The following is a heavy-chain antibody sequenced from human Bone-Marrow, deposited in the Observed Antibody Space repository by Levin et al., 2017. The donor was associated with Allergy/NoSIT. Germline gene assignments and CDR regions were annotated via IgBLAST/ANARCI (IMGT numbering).Heavy chain of an antibody. J-gene: IGHJ5*02. CDR3: ARSTPLVGARDGGWFDP. CDR2: ISYDGSNK. V-gene: IGHV3-30-3*01. Sequence: GGSLRLSCAASGFTFSSYAMHWVRQAPGKGLEWVAVISYDGSNKYYADSVKGRFTISRDNSKNTLYLQMNSLRAEDTAVYYCARSTPLVGARDGGWFDPWGQGTLVTVSP. D-gene: IGHD1-26*01. CDR1: GFTFSSYA.